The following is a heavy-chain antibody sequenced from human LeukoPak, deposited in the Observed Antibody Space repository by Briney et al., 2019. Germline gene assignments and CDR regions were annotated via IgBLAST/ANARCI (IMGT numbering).Heavy chain of an antibody. CDR1: GFIVSDNC. V-gene: IGHV3-53*01. Sequence: GGSLRLSRTASGFIVSDNCMSWVRQAPGKGLEWVSLIYSLGDTYYADSVKGRFTISRDNSKNTVYLQMNSLRVDDTAVYYCARAPPGRKGYNPYYFDYWGQGTRVTVSS. CDR2: IYSLGDT. J-gene: IGHJ4*02. D-gene: IGHD5-24*01. CDR3: ARAPPGRKGYNPYYFDY.